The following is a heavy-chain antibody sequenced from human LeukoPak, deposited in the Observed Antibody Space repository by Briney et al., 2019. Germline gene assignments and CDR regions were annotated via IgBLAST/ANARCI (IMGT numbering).Heavy chain of an antibody. Sequence: WGSLRLSCTASGFTFDSYAMSWVRQAPGKERKWVSSISGGSEDTYYADSVNGRFTISRDNSKSTLYLQMNSLRAEDTSFYYCARTIAPYSNSWLYFSYGLDVWGQGTTVTVSS. V-gene: IGHV3-23*01. J-gene: IGHJ6*02. CDR2: ISGGSEDT. CDR3: ARTIAPYSNSWLYFSYGLDV. D-gene: IGHD6-13*01. CDR1: GFTFDSYA.